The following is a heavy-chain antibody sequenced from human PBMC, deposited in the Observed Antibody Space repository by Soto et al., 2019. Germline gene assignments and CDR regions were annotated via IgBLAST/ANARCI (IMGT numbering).Heavy chain of an antibody. Sequence: EVQLVESGGGLVQPGGSLRLSCATSGFTFSSYEMNWVRQAPGKGLEWVSYISSSGSTIYYADSVKGRFTISRDNAKNSLYLQMDSLRAEDTAVYYCARLGFVGEGDFWGQGILVTVSS. CDR3: ARLGFVGEGDF. CDR1: GFTFSSYE. J-gene: IGHJ4*02. V-gene: IGHV3-48*03. D-gene: IGHD3-16*01. CDR2: ISSSGSTI.